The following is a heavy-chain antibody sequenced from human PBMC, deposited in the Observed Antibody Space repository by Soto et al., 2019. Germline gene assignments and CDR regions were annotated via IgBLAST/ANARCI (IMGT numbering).Heavy chain of an antibody. J-gene: IGHJ4*02. Sequence: GGSLRLPCAASGFTFSSYAMSWVRQAPGKGLEWVSAISGSGGSTYYADSVKGRFTISRDNSKNTLYLQMNSLRAEDTAVYYCAKIGLVVNWGYFDYWGQGTLVTVSS. CDR2: ISGSGGST. CDR3: AKIGLVVNWGYFDY. D-gene: IGHD7-27*01. V-gene: IGHV3-23*01. CDR1: GFTFSSYA.